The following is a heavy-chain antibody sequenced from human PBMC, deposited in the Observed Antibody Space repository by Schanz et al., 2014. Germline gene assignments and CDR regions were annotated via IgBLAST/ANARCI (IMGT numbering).Heavy chain of an antibody. Sequence: EVQLLESGGGLVQPGGSLRLSCAASGFTFSSYAMSWVRQAPGKGLEWVSAISGSGGDTYYADSVRGRFTLSRDNSKNTVYLQMNSLRAEDTALYFCATDYSGGGCHIWGQGTMVTVSS. V-gene: IGHV3-23*01. J-gene: IGHJ3*02. CDR3: ATDYSGGGCHI. D-gene: IGHD6-19*01. CDR2: ISGSGGDT. CDR1: GFTFSSYA.